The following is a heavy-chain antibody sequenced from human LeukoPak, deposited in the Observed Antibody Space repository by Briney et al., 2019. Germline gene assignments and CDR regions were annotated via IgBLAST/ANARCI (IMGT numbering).Heavy chain of an antibody. V-gene: IGHV1-69*01. J-gene: IGHJ5*02. CDR3: ARDLGYCSSTSCYGDSDWFDP. D-gene: IGHD2-2*01. Sequence: SVKVSCKASGGTFSSYAISWVRQAPGQGLEWMGGIIPIFGTENYAQKFQGRVTITADESTSTAYMELSSLRSEDTAVYYCARDLGYCSSTSCYGDSDWFDPWGQGTLVTVSS. CDR1: GGTFSSYA. CDR2: IIPIFGTE.